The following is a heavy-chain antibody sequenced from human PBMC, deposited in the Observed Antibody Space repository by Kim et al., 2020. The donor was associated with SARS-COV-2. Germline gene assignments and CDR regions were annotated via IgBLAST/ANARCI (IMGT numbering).Heavy chain of an antibody. D-gene: IGHD3-16*01. Sequence: GGSLRLSCAASGFTFSSYGMHWVRQAPGKGLEWVAVISYDGSNKYYADSVKGRFTISRDNSKNTLYLQMNSLRAEDTAVYYCASTEFGGFYGGGDYWGQGTLVTVSS. CDR3: ASTEFGGFYGGGDY. V-gene: IGHV3-33*05. J-gene: IGHJ4*02. CDR1: GFTFSSYG. CDR2: ISYDGSNK.